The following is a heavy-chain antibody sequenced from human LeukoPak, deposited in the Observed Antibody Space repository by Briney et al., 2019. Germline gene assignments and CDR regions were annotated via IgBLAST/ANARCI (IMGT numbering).Heavy chain of an antibody. CDR3: ARGRRPGYYDSSGYLKY. CDR1: GGSISSYY. Sequence: SETLSLTCTVSGGSISSYYWSWIRQPPGKGLEWIGYIYYGGSTNYNPSLKSRVTISVDTSKNQFSLKLSSVTAADTAVYYCARGRRPGYYDSSGYLKYWGQGTLVTVSS. V-gene: IGHV4-59*01. D-gene: IGHD3-22*01. CDR2: IYYGGST. J-gene: IGHJ4*02.